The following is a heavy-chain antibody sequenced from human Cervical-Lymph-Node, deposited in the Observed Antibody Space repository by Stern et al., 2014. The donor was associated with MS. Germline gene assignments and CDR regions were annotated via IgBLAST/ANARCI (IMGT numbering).Heavy chain of an antibody. J-gene: IGHJ3*01. CDR2: VSYDGLNE. CDR1: GFTFTSYA. V-gene: IGHV3-30*04. D-gene: IGHD5-18*01. CDR3: ARGAYTYGFDGFSGAFDL. Sequence: MQLVESGGGVVQPGKSLRLSCGTSGFTFTSYAMHWVRQAPGKGLDWVAGVSYDGLNEYYADSVKGRFTISRDNSKKTVSLQMNSLRPEDTALYYCARGAYTYGFDGFSGAFDLWGQGTMVTVS.